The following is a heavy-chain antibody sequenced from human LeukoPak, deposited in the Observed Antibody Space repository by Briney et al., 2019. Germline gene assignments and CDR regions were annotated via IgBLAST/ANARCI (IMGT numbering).Heavy chain of an antibody. CDR3: TRDSGTSGEVKFDP. J-gene: IGHJ5*02. Sequence: SETLSLTCTVSGGSITNYYWSWIRQSAGKGLEWIGRIYSTGIITYNPSLKSRVTMSVDASKNQLSLRLISVTAADTAVYYCTRDSGTSGEVKFDPWGQGSLVTVSS. CDR1: GGSITNYY. D-gene: IGHD3-10*01. V-gene: IGHV4-4*07. CDR2: IYSTGII.